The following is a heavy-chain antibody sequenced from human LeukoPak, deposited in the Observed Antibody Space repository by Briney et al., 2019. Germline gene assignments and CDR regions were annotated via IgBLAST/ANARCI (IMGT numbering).Heavy chain of an antibody. J-gene: IGHJ4*02. CDR1: GGSISSYY. CDR3: AKSTGYGLVDI. V-gene: IGHV4-39*07. CDR2: IFYSGST. D-gene: IGHD3-9*01. Sequence: SETLSPTCIVSGGSISSYYWGWVRQPPGKGLEWIGNIFYSGSTYYSPSLKSRVTISLDTSRNQFSLKLNSVTAADTAVYYCAKSTGYGLVDIWGQGTLVTVSS.